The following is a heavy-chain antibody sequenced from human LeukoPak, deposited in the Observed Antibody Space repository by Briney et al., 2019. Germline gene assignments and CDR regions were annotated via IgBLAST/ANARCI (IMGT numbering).Heavy chain of an antibody. CDR2: IYHSGST. V-gene: IGHV4-4*02. D-gene: IGHD2/OR15-2a*01. CDR1: GGSISSSNW. Sequence: SGTLSLTCAVSGGSISSSNWWSWVRQPPGKGLEWIGEIYHSGSTNYNPSLKSRVTISVDKSKNQFSLRLSSVTAADTAAYYCARDRPRIDLYYYYYMDVWGKGTTVTVSS. J-gene: IGHJ6*03. CDR3: ARDRPRIDLYYYYYMDV.